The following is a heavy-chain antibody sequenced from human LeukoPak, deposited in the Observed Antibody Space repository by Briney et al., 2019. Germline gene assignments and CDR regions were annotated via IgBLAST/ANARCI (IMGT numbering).Heavy chain of an antibody. V-gene: IGHV4-34*01. CDR2: INHSGST. Sequence: SETLSLTCAVYGGSFSGYYWSWIRQPPGKGLEWIGEINHSGSTYYNPSLKSRVTISVDTSKNQFSLKLSSVTAADTAVYYCARVPSIVGATYYGMDVWGQGTTVTVSS. J-gene: IGHJ6*02. CDR3: ARVPSIVGATYYGMDV. D-gene: IGHD1-26*01. CDR1: GGSFSGYY.